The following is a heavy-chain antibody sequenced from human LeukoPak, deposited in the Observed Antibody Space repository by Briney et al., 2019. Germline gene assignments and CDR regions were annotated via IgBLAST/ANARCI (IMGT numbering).Heavy chain of an antibody. CDR1: GYTFASYG. Sequence: GASVKVSCKASGYTFASYGISWVRQAPGQGLEWMGWISAYNGNTNYAQKLQGRVTMTTDTSTSTAYMELRSLRSDDTAVYYCARIRYYYDSSGYYFFWFDPWGQGTLVTVSS. V-gene: IGHV1-18*01. D-gene: IGHD3-22*01. CDR3: ARIRYYYDSSGYYFFWFDP. J-gene: IGHJ5*02. CDR2: ISAYNGNT.